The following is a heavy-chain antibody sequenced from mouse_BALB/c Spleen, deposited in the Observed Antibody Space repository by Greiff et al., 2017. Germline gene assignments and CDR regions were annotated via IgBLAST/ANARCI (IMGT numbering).Heavy chain of an antibody. CDR3: ASTYYDYDGPWFAY. V-gene: IGHV2-2*02. CDR2: IWSGGST. D-gene: IGHD2-4*01. CDR1: GFSLTSYG. Sequence: QVQLKESGPGLVQPSQSLSITCTVSGFSLTSYGVHWVRQSPGKGLEWLGVIWSGGSTDYNAAFISRLSISKDNSKSQVFFKMNSLQANDTAIYYCASTYYDYDGPWFAYWGQGTLVTVSA. J-gene: IGHJ3*01.